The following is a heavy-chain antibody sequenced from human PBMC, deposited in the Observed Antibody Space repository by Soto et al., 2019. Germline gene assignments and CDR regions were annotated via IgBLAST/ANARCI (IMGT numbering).Heavy chain of an antibody. CDR2: ISWDGGST. D-gene: IGHD1-26*01. Sequence: PGGSLRLSCAASGFTFDDYTMHWVRQAPGRGLEWVSLISWDGGSTYYADSVKGRFTISRDNSKNSLYLQMNSLRTEDTALYYCAKFRSGSYDPYYYYGMDVWGQGTTVTVSS. CDR3: AKFRSGSYDPYYYYGMDV. V-gene: IGHV3-43*01. CDR1: GFTFDDYT. J-gene: IGHJ6*02.